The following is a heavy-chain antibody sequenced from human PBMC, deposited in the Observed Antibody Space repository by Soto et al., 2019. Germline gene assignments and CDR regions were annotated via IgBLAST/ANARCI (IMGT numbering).Heavy chain of an antibody. Sequence: QITLKESGPTLVKPTQTLTLTCTFSGFSLSTSGVGVGWIRQPPGKALEWLALIYWDDDKRYSPSLKSRHTIPKDTSKNQVVLTMTHTDPVDTATYYCAHRLGGIGVAGTFDYWGQGTLVTVSS. J-gene: IGHJ4*02. D-gene: IGHD6-19*01. CDR1: GFSLSTSGVG. CDR2: IYWDDDK. CDR3: AHRLGGIGVAGTFDY. V-gene: IGHV2-5*02.